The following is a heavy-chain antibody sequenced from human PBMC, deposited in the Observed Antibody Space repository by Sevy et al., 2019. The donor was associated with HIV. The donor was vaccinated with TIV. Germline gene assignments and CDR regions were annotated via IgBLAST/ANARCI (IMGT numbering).Heavy chain of an antibody. CDR2: INHSGST. Sequence: SETLSLTCAVYGGSFSGYYWSWIRQPPGKGLEWIGEINHSGSTNYNPSLKSRVTISVDTSKNQFSLKRNSVTAADTAVYYCARHCSGTSCSHAFDIWGQGTMVTVSS. J-gene: IGHJ3*02. V-gene: IGHV4-34*01. D-gene: IGHD2-2*01. CDR3: ARHCSGTSCSHAFDI. CDR1: GGSFSGYY.